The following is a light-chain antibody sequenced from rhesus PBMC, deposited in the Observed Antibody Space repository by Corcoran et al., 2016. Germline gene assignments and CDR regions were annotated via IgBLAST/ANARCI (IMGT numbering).Light chain of an antibody. CDR1: QRVSSD. V-gene: IGKV3-53*01. J-gene: IGKJ2*01. CDR3: QKYSSSPYS. Sequence: QVILTQSPATLSLSPGERATLSCRASQRVSSDLAWYQQKPGPAPRLLIYGASSRATCIPDRFSGSGSGTEFTLTLRNLEPEDFAVYYCQKYSSSPYSFGQGTKVEIK. CDR2: GAS.